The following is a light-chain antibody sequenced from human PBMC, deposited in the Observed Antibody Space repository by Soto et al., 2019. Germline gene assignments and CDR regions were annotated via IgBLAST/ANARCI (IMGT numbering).Light chain of an antibody. J-gene: IGLJ1*01. Sequence: LTQPASVSGSPGQSITISCTGTRSDVGSYNYVSWYKQRPDKAHKLMTYNVSNRPSGVSNRFTGYKSGNTASLTISGLQAEDEADYYCSSYTSSSTLGVFGTGT. CDR1: RSDVGSYNY. CDR3: SSYTSSSTLGV. CDR2: NVS. V-gene: IGLV2-14*03.